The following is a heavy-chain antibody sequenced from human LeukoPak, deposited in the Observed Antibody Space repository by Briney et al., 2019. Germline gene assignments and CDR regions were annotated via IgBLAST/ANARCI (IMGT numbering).Heavy chain of an antibody. V-gene: IGHV3-11*04. J-gene: IGHJ4*02. CDR2: ISSSGSTI. CDR3: ARANQDIVATRGFDY. Sequence: PGGSLRLSCAASGFTFSDYYMSWIRQAPGKGLEWVSYISSSGSTIYYADSVKGRFTVSRDNAKNSLYLQMNSLRAEDTAVYYCARANQDIVATRGFDYWGQGTLVTVSS. D-gene: IGHD5-12*01. CDR1: GFTFSDYY.